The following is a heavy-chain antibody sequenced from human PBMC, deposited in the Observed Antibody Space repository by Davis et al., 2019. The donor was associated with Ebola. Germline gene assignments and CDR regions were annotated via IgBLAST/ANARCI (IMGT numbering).Heavy chain of an antibody. Sequence: PSETLSLTCTVSGGSISSYYWSWIRQHPGKGLEWIGYIYYSGSTYYNPSLKSRVTISVDTSKNQFSLKLSSVTAADTAVYYCARDGEGWELLVTQDGFDYWGQGTLVTVSS. CDR3: ARDGEGWELLVTQDGFDY. J-gene: IGHJ4*02. V-gene: IGHV4-59*06. CDR1: GGSISSYY. D-gene: IGHD1-26*01. CDR2: IYYSGST.